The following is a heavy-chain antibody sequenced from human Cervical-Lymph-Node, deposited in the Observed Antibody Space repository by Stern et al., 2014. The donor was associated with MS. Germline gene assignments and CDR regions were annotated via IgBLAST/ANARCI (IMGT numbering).Heavy chain of an antibody. CDR1: GYTFTNYY. V-gene: IGHV1-46*03. CDR2: INPSGGRT. CDR3: ARNLKGYGDQGSFDV. Sequence: QVQLVQSGAEVKKPGASVKVSCKASGYTFTNYYMHWVRQAPGQGLEWMGIINPSGGRTTYAQKFQGRVTMTRDTSTSTVYMELSSLRSEDTAVYYCARNLKGYGDQGSFDVWGRGTLVTVSS. J-gene: IGHJ2*01. D-gene: IGHD4-17*01.